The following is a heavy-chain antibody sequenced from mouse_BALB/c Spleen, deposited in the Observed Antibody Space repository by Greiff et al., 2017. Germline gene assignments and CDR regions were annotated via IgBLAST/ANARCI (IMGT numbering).Heavy chain of an antibody. CDR2: ISYDGSN. V-gene: IGHV3-6*02. D-gene: IGHD2-14*01. J-gene: IGHJ4*01. Sequence: EVQLQESGPGLVKPSQSLSLTCSVTGYSITSGYYWNWIRQFPGNKLEWMGYISYDGSNNYNPSLKNRISITRYTSKNQFFLKLNSVTTEDTATYYCARENYRYDEVYYAMDYWGQGTSVTVSS. CDR1: GYSITSGYY. CDR3: ARENYRYDEVYYAMDY.